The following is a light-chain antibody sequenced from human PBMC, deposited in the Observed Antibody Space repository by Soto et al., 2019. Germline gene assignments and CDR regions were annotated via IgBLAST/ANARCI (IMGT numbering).Light chain of an antibody. CDR2: DAS. V-gene: IGKV3-11*01. CDR3: QQRSNWPT. Sequence: EIVLTQSPATLSLSPGERATLSCRASQSVSSYLAWYQQKPGQAPRLLIYDASNRATGIPARFSGSGSGTGFTLTTSSLEPEDFAVYYCQQRSNWPTFGQGTKLEIK. J-gene: IGKJ2*01. CDR1: QSVSSY.